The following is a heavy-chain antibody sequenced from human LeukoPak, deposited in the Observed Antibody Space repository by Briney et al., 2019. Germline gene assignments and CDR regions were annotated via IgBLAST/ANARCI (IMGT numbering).Heavy chain of an antibody. CDR3: ARDLGGYCLGREG. V-gene: IGHV4-61*02. D-gene: IGHD3-10*01. Sequence: SQTLSLTCSVSGGSISSGRYYWNWIRQPAGKGLEWIGRVYTSGNTNYSPSLKNRVTLSVDRPKNLVSQELSSVTAADTAMYYCARDLGGYCLGREGWGQGTLVTVSS. CDR1: GGSISSGRYY. CDR2: VYTSGNT. J-gene: IGHJ4*02.